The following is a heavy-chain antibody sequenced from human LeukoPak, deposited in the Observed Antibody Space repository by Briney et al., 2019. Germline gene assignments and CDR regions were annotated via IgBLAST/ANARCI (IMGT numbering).Heavy chain of an antibody. CDR2: MNPVTGNA. CDR1: GYTFSNFD. Sequence: ASVKVSCKASGYTFSNFDINWVRQAPGQGPEWMGWMNPVTGNAGSAQKFQGRVTLTRDMSISTAYMELSGLTFDDTAFYYCARAPMGTAALYWGQGTLITVSS. CDR3: ARAPMGTAALY. J-gene: IGHJ4*02. V-gene: IGHV1-8*01. D-gene: IGHD2-2*01.